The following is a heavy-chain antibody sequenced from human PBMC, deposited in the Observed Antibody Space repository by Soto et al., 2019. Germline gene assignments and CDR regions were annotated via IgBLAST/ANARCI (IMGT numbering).Heavy chain of an antibody. CDR1: GGSISSYY. J-gene: IGHJ6*03. Sequence: SETLSLTCTVSGGSISSYYWSWIRQPPGKGLEWIGYIYYSGSTNYNPSLKSRVTISVDTSRNQFSLKLSSVTAADTAVYYCARGFTIFGVVPYYYYYMDVWGKGTTVTVSS. D-gene: IGHD3-3*01. V-gene: IGHV4-59*01. CDR2: IYYSGST. CDR3: ARGFTIFGVVPYYYYYMDV.